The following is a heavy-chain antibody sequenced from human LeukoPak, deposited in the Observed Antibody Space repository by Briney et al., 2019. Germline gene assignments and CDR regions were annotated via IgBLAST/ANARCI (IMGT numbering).Heavy chain of an antibody. CDR3: AKSSGSGTYWWNAFDI. D-gene: IGHD3-10*01. Sequence: PGGSLRLSCAASGFTFSSYAMHWVRQAPGKGLEWVAVISYDGSNKYYVDSVKGRFTISRDNSKNTLYLQMNSLRAEDTAVYYCAKSSGSGTYWWNAFDIWGQGTMVTVSS. CDR1: GFTFSSYA. CDR2: ISYDGSNK. V-gene: IGHV3-30*18. J-gene: IGHJ3*02.